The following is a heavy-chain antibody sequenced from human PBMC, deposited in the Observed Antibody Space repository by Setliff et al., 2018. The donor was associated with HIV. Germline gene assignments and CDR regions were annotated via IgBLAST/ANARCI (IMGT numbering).Heavy chain of an antibody. D-gene: IGHD1-26*01. Sequence: RASVKVSCKASGYTFTSYPMHWVRQAPGQGLEWMGVINTSGGSAGYAEKFRGRVTMTRDTSTSTVYMELSSLRSEDTAVYYCAIPTALVGATSRAFDIWGQGTMVTVSS. CDR3: AIPTALVGATSRAFDI. CDR2: INTSGGSA. CDR1: GYTFTSYP. J-gene: IGHJ3*02. V-gene: IGHV1-46*01.